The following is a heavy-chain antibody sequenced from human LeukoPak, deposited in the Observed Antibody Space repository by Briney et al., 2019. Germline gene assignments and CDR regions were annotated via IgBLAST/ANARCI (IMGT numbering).Heavy chain of an antibody. CDR2: INRYGSA. CDR3: ARDSPYSPHDS. Sequence: NPSETLSLTCAVYGGSFNTFYWSWLRQPPGKGLEWIGQINRYGSANYNPSLKSRVAISLDTSKNQFSLKVTSVTAADTAVYYCARDSPYSPHDSWGQGTLVTVSS. J-gene: IGHJ4*02. CDR1: GGSFNTFY. D-gene: IGHD4-11*01. V-gene: IGHV4-34*01.